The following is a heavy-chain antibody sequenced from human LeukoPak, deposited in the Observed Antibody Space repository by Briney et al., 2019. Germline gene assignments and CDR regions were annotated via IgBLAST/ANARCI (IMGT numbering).Heavy chain of an antibody. Sequence: GGSLRPSCAASGFTFSSYAMHWVRQAPGKGLEWVAVISYDGSNKYYADSVKGRFTISRDNSKNTLYLQMNSLRAEDTAVYYCANPPTVTSFDHWGQGTLVTVSS. CDR1: GFTFSSYA. D-gene: IGHD4-11*01. CDR2: ISYDGSNK. CDR3: ANPPTVTSFDH. J-gene: IGHJ4*02. V-gene: IGHV3-30*07.